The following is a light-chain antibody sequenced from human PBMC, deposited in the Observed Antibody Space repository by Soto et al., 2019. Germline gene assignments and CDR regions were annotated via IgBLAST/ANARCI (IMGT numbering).Light chain of an antibody. CDR2: AAS. CDR1: QSISMY. Sequence: DIQMTQSPSSLSASVGDRVTIPCRASQSISMYLNWYQQKPGKAPKLLIFAASSLQSGVPSRFSGSGSGTDFTLTISSLQPEDFATYYCQQSYSAPRTCGQGTKV. V-gene: IGKV1-39*01. J-gene: IGKJ1*01. CDR3: QQSYSAPRT.